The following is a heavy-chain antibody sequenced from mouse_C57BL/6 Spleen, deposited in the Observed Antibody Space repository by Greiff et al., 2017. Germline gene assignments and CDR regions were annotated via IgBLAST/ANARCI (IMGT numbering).Heavy chain of an antibody. CDR1: GYTFTSYW. V-gene: IGHV1-53*01. CDR3: ARVENYYGSREGAWFAY. Sequence: VQLQQSGTELVKPGASVKLSCKASGYTFTSYWMHWVKQRPGQGLEWIGNINPSNGGTNYNEKFKSKATLTVDKSSSTAYMQLSSLTSEDSAVYYCARVENYYGSREGAWFAYWGQGTLVTVSA. D-gene: IGHD1-1*01. J-gene: IGHJ3*01. CDR2: INPSNGGT.